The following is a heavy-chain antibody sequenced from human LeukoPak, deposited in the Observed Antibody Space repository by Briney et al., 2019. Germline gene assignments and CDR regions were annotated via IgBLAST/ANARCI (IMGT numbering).Heavy chain of an antibody. J-gene: IGHJ4*02. V-gene: IGHV3-21*01. Sequence: GGSLRLSCAASGFTFSSYSMNWVRQAPGKGLEWVSSISSSSSYIYYADSVKGRFTISRDNAKNSLYLQMNSLGAEDTAVYYCARAVAVAGYDYWGQGTLVTVSS. D-gene: IGHD6-19*01. CDR3: ARAVAVAGYDY. CDR1: GFTFSSYS. CDR2: ISSSSSYI.